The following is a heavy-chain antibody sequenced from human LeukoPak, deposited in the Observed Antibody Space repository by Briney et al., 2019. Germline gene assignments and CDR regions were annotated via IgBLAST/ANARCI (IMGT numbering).Heavy chain of an antibody. CDR2: INLNSGGT. CDR1: GYTFSAYH. V-gene: IGHV1-2*02. Sequence: ASVKASCKASGYTFSAYHMSWVRQAPGQGLEWMGWINLNSGGTNYAQNFQGRVTMTRDTSISTAYMELSRLTSDDTAVYYCARGDVYNDCWGQGTLVTVSS. J-gene: IGHJ4*02. D-gene: IGHD5-24*01. CDR3: ARGDVYNDC.